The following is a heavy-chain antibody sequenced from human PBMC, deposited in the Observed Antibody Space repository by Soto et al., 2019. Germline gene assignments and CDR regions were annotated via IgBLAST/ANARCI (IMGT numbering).Heavy chain of an antibody. D-gene: IGHD6-13*01. Sequence: PAETLSLTCSASGGSMRSYYLNWLRQPAGKGLEWIGGIYSRGDANYNPSFKMRLSMLLYPSKNEFSLRLNSVPDADTAVYYCAGIAEDVYYGMDVWGQGTTVTVSS. J-gene: IGHJ6*02. CDR2: IYSRGDA. CDR1: GGSMRSYY. CDR3: AGIAEDVYYGMDV. V-gene: IGHV4-4*07.